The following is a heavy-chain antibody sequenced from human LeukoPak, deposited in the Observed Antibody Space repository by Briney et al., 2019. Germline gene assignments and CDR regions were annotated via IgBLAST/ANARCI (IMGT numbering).Heavy chain of an antibody. V-gene: IGHV5-51*01. J-gene: IGHJ3*02. Sequence: GGPLQIPCLGSGYRFTNYWIGWVRQLPGKGLEWMGIIYTEDSDTRYSPSFQGQVTISAHQSTSTADLQWSSLKASDTAMYYCARRDFHAFHIWGQGKMFTVSS. CDR3: ARRDFHAFHI. D-gene: IGHD2/OR15-2a*01. CDR1: GYRFTNYW. CDR2: IYTEDSDT.